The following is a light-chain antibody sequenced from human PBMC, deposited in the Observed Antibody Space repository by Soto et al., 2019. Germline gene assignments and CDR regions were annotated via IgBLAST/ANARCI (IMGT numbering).Light chain of an antibody. CDR3: QQRSNWPPIT. CDR1: QSVSSSD. V-gene: IGKV3D-20*02. J-gene: IGKJ5*01. CDR2: DAC. Sequence: ESVLTQSPGTLSLSPGERATLSSRASQSVSSSDLAGYQQKPGQAPRLVISDACNRATGIPARFSGGGFGTDFTLSIANLEPEDVAIYYCQQRSNWPPITVGQGTRLEI.